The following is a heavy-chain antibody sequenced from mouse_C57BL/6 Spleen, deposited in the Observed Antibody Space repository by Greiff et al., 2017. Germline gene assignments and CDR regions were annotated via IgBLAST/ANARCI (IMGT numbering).Heavy chain of an antibody. D-gene: IGHD1-1*01. J-gene: IGHJ1*03. CDR1: GFTFSDYY. V-gene: IGHV5-12*01. Sequence: EVQVVESGGCLVQPGGSLKLSCAASGFTFSDYYMYWVRQTPEKRLEWVAYMSNGGGSTYYPDTVKGRFTISRDNAKNTLYLQMSRLKSEDTAMYYCARPTLSTVVANWYFDVWGTGTTVTVSS. CDR2: MSNGGGST. CDR3: ARPTLSTVVANWYFDV.